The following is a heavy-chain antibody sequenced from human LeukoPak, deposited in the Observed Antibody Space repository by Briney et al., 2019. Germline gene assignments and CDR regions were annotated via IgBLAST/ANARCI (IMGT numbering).Heavy chain of an antibody. D-gene: IGHD3-22*01. V-gene: IGHV3-53*01. CDR3: TRGRYHDVTGYLY. J-gene: IGHJ4*02. CDR2: IYRDGAT. CDR1: GFTVRSSS. Sequence: GGSLRLSCEGSGFTVRSSSVSWVRQAPGRGLEWVAVIYRDGATYYADSVKGRFTISKDNAEIRLYLQMTSLRADDTGLYYCTRGRYHDVTGYLYWGQGTQVTVSS.